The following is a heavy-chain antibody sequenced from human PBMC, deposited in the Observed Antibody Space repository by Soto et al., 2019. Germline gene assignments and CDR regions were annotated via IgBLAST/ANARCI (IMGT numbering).Heavy chain of an antibody. J-gene: IGHJ5*02. CDR3: ARNPLPPPHH. Sequence: GGSLRLSCAASGFTFSNYAMSWVRQAPGKGLEWVSAISSSGDSPYYADSVKGQFTVSRDNSKNTLYLQMNSLRVEDTAIYYCARNPLPPPHHWGQGARVTVAS. V-gene: IGHV3-23*01. CDR2: ISSSGDSP. CDR1: GFTFSNYA.